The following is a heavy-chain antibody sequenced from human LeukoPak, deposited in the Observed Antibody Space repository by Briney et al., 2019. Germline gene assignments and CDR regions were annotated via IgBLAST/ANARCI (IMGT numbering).Heavy chain of an antibody. CDR1: GYTFTNYY. J-gene: IGHJ6*02. Sequence: GASVKVSCTSSGYTFTNYYLHWVRQAPGQGLALMGIINPSGGTTRYVEKFQGRVTLTRDTSASTVYMELSSLRSEDTAVYYCARGGYSESVYNPRSYGIDVWGQGTTVIVSS. CDR3: ARGGYSESVYNPRSYGIDV. D-gene: IGHD3-10*01. V-gene: IGHV1-46*01. CDR2: INPSGGTT.